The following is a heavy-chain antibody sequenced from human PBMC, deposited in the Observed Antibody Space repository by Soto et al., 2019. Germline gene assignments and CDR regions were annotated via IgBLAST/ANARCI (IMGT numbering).Heavy chain of an antibody. CDR1: GGSVSSYY. D-gene: IGHD2-15*01. CDR2: IYTGGST. J-gene: IGHJ4*02. V-gene: IGHV4-4*07. CDR3: ARASVGPPGGGSWTMPFDS. Sequence: QVQLQESGPGLVKPSETLSLTCTVSGGSVSSYYWSWIRQPAGKGLEWIGRIYTGGSTNYNPSLKSRVTMSVDTSTNQFSLRLTSVTAADTAVYYCARASVGPPGGGSWTMPFDSWGQGTLVTVSS.